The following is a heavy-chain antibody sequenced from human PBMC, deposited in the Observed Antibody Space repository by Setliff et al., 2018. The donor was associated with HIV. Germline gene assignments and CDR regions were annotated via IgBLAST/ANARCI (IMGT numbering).Heavy chain of an antibody. D-gene: IGHD3-22*01. J-gene: IGHJ4*02. CDR2: IVVGSGNT. V-gene: IGHV1-58*02. Sequence: ASVKVSCKASGFTFTSSAMQWVRQARGQRLEWIGWIVVGSGNTNYAQKFQERVTITRDMYTSTVYMELSSLRSDDTAVHHCAAGPNYYDSSGYYYDFDYWGQGALVTVSS. CDR1: GFTFTSSA. CDR3: AAGPNYYDSSGYYYDFDY.